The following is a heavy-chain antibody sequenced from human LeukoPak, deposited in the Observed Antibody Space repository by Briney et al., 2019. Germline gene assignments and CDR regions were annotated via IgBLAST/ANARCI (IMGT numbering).Heavy chain of an antibody. Sequence: GGSLRLSCAASGFTFSSYGMHWVRQAPGKGLEWVAVISYDGSNKYYADSVKGRLTISRDNSKNTLYLQMNSLRAEDTAVYYCAKEARYIYVWEAFDIWGQGTMVTVSS. CDR2: ISYDGSNK. CDR3: AKEARYIYVWEAFDI. J-gene: IGHJ3*02. CDR1: GFTFSSYG. V-gene: IGHV3-30*18. D-gene: IGHD5-18*01.